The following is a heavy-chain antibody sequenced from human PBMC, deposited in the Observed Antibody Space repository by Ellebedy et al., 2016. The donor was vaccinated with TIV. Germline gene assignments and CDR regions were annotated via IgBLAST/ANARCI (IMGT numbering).Heavy chain of an antibody. CDR1: GFPFSNYW. V-gene: IGHV3-7*03. J-gene: IGHJ6*02. CDR2: IKEDGSVQ. Sequence: PGGSLRLSCVASGFPFSNYWMSWVRQAPGKGLEWVANIKEDGSVQNYVDSVKGRFTISRDNAKNSLYLQMNSLRVEDTALYYCARDAYPYAMDVWGQGTTVTVSS. D-gene: IGHD2-2*02. CDR3: ARDAYPYAMDV.